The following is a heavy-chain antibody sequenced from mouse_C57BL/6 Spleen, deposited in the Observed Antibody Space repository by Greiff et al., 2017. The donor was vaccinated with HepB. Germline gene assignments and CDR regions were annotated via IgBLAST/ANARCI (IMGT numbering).Heavy chain of an antibody. D-gene: IGHD3-2*02. J-gene: IGHJ3*01. Sequence: QVQLKESGAELVKPGASVKLSCKASGYTFTEYTIHWVKQRSGQGLEWIGWFYPGSGSIKYNEKFKDKATLTADKSSSTVYMERSRLTSEDSAVYCGAREAAQAWFAYWGQGTLVTVSA. CDR2: FYPGSGSI. CDR3: AREAAQAWFAY. CDR1: GYTFTEYT. V-gene: IGHV1-62-2*01.